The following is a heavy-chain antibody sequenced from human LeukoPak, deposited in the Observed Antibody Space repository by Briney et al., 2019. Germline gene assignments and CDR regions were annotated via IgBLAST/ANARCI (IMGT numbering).Heavy chain of an antibody. V-gene: IGHV4-34*01. CDR2: INHSGST. J-gene: IGHJ2*01. CDR1: GGSFSGYY. D-gene: IGHD3-16*02. CDR3: ARDPYSPPWYFDL. Sequence: SETLSLTCAVYGGSFSGYYWSWIRQPPGKGLEWIGEINHSGSTNYNPSLKSRVTISVDTSKNQFSLKLTSVTAADTAVYYCARDPYSPPWYFDLWGRGTLVTVSS.